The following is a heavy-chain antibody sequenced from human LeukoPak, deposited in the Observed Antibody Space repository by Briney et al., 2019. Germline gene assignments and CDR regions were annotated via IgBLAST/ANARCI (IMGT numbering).Heavy chain of an antibody. Sequence: ASVTVSCKASGYTFTSYGISWARQAPGQGLEWMGWISAYNGNTHYAQKLQGRVTMTTDTSTSTVYMELRSLRSDDTAVYYCARGSPPRRNYDSRGYYSYYFDYWGQGTLVTVSS. D-gene: IGHD3-22*01. CDR2: ISAYNGNT. J-gene: IGHJ4*02. CDR1: GYTFTSYG. V-gene: IGHV1-18*01. CDR3: ARGSPPRRNYDSRGYYSYYFDY.